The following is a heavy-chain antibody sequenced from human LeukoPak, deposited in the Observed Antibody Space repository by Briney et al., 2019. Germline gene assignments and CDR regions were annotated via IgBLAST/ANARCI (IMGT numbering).Heavy chain of an antibody. V-gene: IGHV3-21*01. CDR1: GFTFSSYS. J-gene: IGHJ2*01. Sequence: GGSLRLSCAASGFTFSSYSMNWVRQAPGKGLEWVSSISGSSTYIYYADSVKGRFTISRDNAKNSLYLQMNSLRAEDTAVYYCARSSTDYVDHVSKNWYFGLWGRGTLVTVSS. D-gene: IGHD4-17*01. CDR3: ARSSTDYVDHVSKNWYFGL. CDR2: ISGSSTYI.